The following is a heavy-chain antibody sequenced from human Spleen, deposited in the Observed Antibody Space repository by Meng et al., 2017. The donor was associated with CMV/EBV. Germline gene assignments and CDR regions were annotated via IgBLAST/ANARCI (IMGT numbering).Heavy chain of an antibody. Sequence: GESLKISCAASGYTFDNYGMHWVRQTPGKGLEWVAFIRHDGTTKVYGDSVKGRFTISRDNSKNTVYLQMNSLRPEETAIYYCAKDLLLFGGANAYFDYWGQGTLVTVSS. V-gene: IGHV3-30*02. CDR1: GYTFDNYG. CDR3: AKDLLLFGGANAYFDY. D-gene: IGHD3-16*01. J-gene: IGHJ4*02. CDR2: IRHDGTTK.